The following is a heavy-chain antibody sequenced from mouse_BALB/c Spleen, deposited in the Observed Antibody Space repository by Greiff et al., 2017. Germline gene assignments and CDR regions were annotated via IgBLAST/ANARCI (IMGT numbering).Heavy chain of an antibody. CDR1: GYPFTSYW. Sequence: QVQLKQSGAELAKPGASVKMSCKASGYPFTSYWMHWVNQRPGQGLEWIGYINPSTGYTEYNQKFKDKATLTADKSSSTAYMQLSSLSSEDSAVYYGADDYWAGYWGQGTTLTVSS. D-gene: IGHD2-4*01. CDR2: INPSTGYT. CDR3: ADDYWAGY. V-gene: IGHV1-7*01. J-gene: IGHJ2*01.